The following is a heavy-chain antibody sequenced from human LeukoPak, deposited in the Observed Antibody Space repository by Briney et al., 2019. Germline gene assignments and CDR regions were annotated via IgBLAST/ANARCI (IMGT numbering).Heavy chain of an antibody. V-gene: IGHV1-18*01. CDR2: ISAYNGNT. CDR1: GYTFTNYG. D-gene: IGHD5-24*01. Sequence: RASVKVSCKASGYTFTNYGISWVRQAPGQGLEWMGWISAYNGNTNYAQILQGRVTMTTDTSTSTAYMELRSLRSDDTAVYYCASGTYHSDPRDGLYLKYFDYWGQGTLVTVSP. J-gene: IGHJ4*02. CDR3: ASGTYHSDPRDGLYLKYFDY.